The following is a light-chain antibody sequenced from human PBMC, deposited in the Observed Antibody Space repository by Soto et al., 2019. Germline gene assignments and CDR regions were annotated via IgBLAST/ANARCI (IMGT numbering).Light chain of an antibody. Sequence: QTVVTQEPSFSVSPGGTVTLTCGFSSGTVSPSHFPSWYRQTPGQPPRTLISSTIARSSGVPDRFSGSILGNKAALTITGAQADDESDYYCVLYMGGGISVFGGGTKLTVL. J-gene: IGLJ2*01. CDR3: VLYMGGGISV. CDR2: STI. CDR1: SGTVSPSHF. V-gene: IGLV8-61*01.